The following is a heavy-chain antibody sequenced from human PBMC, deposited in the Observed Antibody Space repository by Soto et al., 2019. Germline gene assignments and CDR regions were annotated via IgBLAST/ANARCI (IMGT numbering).Heavy chain of an antibody. Sequence: SLTCPVSGGSISSYYWSWIRQPPGKGLEWIGYIYYSGSTNYNPSLKSRVTISVDTSKNQFSLKLSSVTAADTAVYYCARGIAAPLYYFDYWGQETLVTVSS. CDR3: ARGIAAPLYYFDY. V-gene: IGHV4-59*01. CDR1: GGSISSYY. J-gene: IGHJ4*02. D-gene: IGHD6-13*01. CDR2: IYYSGST.